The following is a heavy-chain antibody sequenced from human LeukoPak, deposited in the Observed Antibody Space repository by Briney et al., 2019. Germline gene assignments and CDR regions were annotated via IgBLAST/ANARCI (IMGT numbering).Heavy chain of an antibody. CDR2: MYYSGST. CDR1: GGSMSSYY. J-gene: IGHJ6*03. V-gene: IGHV4-59*01. CDR3: ARRSHGVVDHIGEDYYYYYMDV. Sequence: SETLSLPCTVSGGSMSSYYWSWIRQPPGKGLEGIGYMYYSGSTNYNPSLKSRVTISVDTSKNQFSLKLSSVAAADTAVYYCARRSHGVVDHIGEDYYYYYMDVWGKGTTVTVSS. D-gene: IGHD3-10*01.